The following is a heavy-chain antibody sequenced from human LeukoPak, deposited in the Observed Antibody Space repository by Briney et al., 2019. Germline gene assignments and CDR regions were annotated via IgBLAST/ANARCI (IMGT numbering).Heavy chain of an antibody. CDR2: INPKNGDT. V-gene: IGHV1-2*02. J-gene: IGHJ4*02. CDR1: GYTFSGFY. Sequence: ASVKVSCKASGYTFSGFYINWVLQAPGQGLEWMGWINPKNGDTHYAQDFLGRVTMTRDTSISTAYMELSRLTSDDTAVYYCARDGRLRNGYDNFYIWGQGTLVTVSS. CDR3: ARDGRLRNGYDNFYI. D-gene: IGHD5-18*01.